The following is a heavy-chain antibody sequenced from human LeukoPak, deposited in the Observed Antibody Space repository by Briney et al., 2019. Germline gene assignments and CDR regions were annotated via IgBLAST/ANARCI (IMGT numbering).Heavy chain of an antibody. CDR1: GFTFSSYA. CDR2: ISYDGSKK. Sequence: PGRSLRLSCAASGFTFSSYAMHWVRQAPGKGLEWVAVISYDGSKKYYADSVKGRFTISRDNSKNTLYLQMSSLRAEDTAVYYCARDIRGYYYGSRNSYNADSWWGQGTLVTVSS. D-gene: IGHD3-10*01. CDR3: ARDIRGYYYGSRNSYNADSW. J-gene: IGHJ4*02. V-gene: IGHV3-30*04.